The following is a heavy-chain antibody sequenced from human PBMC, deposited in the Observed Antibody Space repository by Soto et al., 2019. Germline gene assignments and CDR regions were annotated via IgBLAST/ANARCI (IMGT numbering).Heavy chain of an antibody. CDR1: GGTFSSYT. CDR3: ASLSITMVRGVTTYSYYYMDV. V-gene: IGHV1-69*02. Sequence: QVQLVQSGAEVKKPGSSVKVSCKASGGTFSSYTISWVRQAPGQGLEWMGRIIPILGIANYAQKFQGRVTITADKSTSTAYMELSSLRSEDTAVYYCASLSITMVRGVTTYSYYYMDVWGKGTTVTVSS. D-gene: IGHD3-10*01. J-gene: IGHJ6*03. CDR2: IIPILGIA.